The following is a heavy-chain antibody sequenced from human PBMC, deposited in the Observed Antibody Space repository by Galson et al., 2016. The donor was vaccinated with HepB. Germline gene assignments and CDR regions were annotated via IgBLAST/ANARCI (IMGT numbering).Heavy chain of an antibody. V-gene: IGHV4-39*01. CDR1: GGSISSSTYY. J-gene: IGHJ5*02. CDR3: ARRGVLVTGKWFDP. D-gene: IGHD3-10*01. Sequence: SETLSLTCSVSGGSISSSTYYWAWIRQPPGKGLEWIGSIYYSGSAYYNPSLKSRVTISIGTSKNQFSLKLSSVTAADTAVYYCARRGVLVTGKWFDPWGQGILVTVSS. CDR2: IYYSGSA.